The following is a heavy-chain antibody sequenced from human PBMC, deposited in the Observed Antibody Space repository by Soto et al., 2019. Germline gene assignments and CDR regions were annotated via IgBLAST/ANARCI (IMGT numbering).Heavy chain of an antibody. Sequence: ASVKVSCKASGYTFTRYTMNWVRQAPGQRLEWMGWINPDNGNTKSSQKFQDRVIITRDTSASTAYMDLSSLRSEDTAVYYCARDREPGIAAAGDAFDIWGQGTMVTVSS. CDR3: ARDREPGIAAAGDAFDI. CDR1: GYTFTRYT. V-gene: IGHV1-3*01. D-gene: IGHD6-13*01. J-gene: IGHJ3*02. CDR2: INPDNGNT.